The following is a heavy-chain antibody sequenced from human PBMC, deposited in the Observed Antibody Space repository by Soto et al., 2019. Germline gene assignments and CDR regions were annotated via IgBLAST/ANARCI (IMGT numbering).Heavy chain of an antibody. J-gene: IGHJ5*02. CDR2: IGTAGDT. D-gene: IGHD3-3*01. CDR3: ASDPLWSGYYTGLVDP. CDR1: GFTFSSYD. V-gene: IGHV3-13*01. Sequence: GGSLRLSCAASGFTFSSYDMHWVRQATGKGLEWVSAIGTAGDTYYPGSVKGRFTISRENAKNSLYLQMNSLRAGDTAVYYCASDPLWSGYYTGLVDPWGQGTLVTVSS.